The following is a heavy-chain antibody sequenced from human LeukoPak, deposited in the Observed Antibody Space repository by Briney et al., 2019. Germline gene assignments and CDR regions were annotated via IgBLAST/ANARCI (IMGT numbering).Heavy chain of an antibody. D-gene: IGHD2-8*01. Sequence: SETLSLTCAVYGGSFSGYYWSWIRQPPGKGLEWIGEINHSGSTNYNPSLKSRVTISVDTSKNQFSLKLSSVTAADTAVYYCARGRQPPCSHRCWRDKYYFDYWGQGTLVTVSS. J-gene: IGHJ4*02. CDR2: INHSGST. CDR1: GGSFSGYY. CDR3: ARGRQPPCSHRCWRDKYYFDY. V-gene: IGHV4-34*01.